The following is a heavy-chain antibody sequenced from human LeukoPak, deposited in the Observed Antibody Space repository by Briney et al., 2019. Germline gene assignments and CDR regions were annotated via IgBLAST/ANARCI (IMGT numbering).Heavy chain of an antibody. D-gene: IGHD2-21*02. V-gene: IGHV3-53*01. Sequence: GGSLRLSCAASGFIVSSNYMSWVRQAPAEGREWVSVIYSGGSTYYADSVKGRFTISRDNSKNTLYLQMKSLRAEDTAVYYCARTDETAPAEDFQHWGQGTLVTVSS. CDR3: ARTDETAPAEDFQH. CDR1: GFIVSSNY. J-gene: IGHJ1*01. CDR2: IYSGGST.